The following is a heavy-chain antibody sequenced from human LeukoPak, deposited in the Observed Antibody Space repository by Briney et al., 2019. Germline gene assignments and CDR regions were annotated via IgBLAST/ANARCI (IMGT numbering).Heavy chain of an antibody. CDR3: ARGGDNHAFDI. Sequence: GESLRLSCAASGFTFSSYEMNWVRQAPGKGLEWVSYISSSGSTIYYADSVKGRFTISRDNAKNTLYLQMNGLGAEDTAVYYCARGGDNHAFDIWGQGTVVTVSS. CDR2: ISSSGSTI. D-gene: IGHD1-14*01. J-gene: IGHJ3*02. CDR1: GFTFSSYE. V-gene: IGHV3-48*03.